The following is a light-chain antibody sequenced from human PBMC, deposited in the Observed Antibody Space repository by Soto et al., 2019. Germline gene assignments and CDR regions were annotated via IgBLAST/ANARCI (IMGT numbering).Light chain of an antibody. V-gene: IGLV1-40*01. CDR2: GSD. J-gene: IGLJ2*01. CDR3: QSYDSSLTGVV. CDR1: SSNIGSNY. Sequence: QSVLTQPPSASGTPGQRVTISCSGSSSNIGSNYVYWYQQLPGTAPKLLIYGSDNRPSGVPDRFSGSKSGTSASLAITGLQAEDEADYYCQSYDSSLTGVVFGGGTKLTVL.